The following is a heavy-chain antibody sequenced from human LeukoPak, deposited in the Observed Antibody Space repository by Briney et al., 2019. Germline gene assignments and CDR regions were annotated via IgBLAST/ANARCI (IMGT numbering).Heavy chain of an antibody. J-gene: IGHJ4*02. D-gene: IGHD6-19*01. V-gene: IGHV5-51*01. Sequence: GESLKISCKGSGYSFTSYWIGWVRQMPGKGLERMGIIYPGDSDTRYSPSFQGQVTISADKSISTAYLQWSSLKASDTAMYYCATRGFIAVAGKAFDYWGQATLVTVSS. CDR3: ATRGFIAVAGKAFDY. CDR2: IYPGDSDT. CDR1: GYSFTSYW.